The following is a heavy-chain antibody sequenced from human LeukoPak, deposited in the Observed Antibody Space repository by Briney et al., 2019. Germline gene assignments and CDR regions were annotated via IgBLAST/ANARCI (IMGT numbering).Heavy chain of an antibody. Sequence: NPGGSLRLSCAASGFTFSSYSMNWVRQAPGKGLEWVSSISSSSSYIYYADSVKGRFTISRDNAKNSLYLQMNSLRAEDTAVYYCASPRTLDYGGRFDYWGQGTLVTVSS. CDR2: ISSSSSYI. CDR1: GFTFSSYS. J-gene: IGHJ4*02. V-gene: IGHV3-21*01. CDR3: ASPRTLDYGGRFDY. D-gene: IGHD4-23*01.